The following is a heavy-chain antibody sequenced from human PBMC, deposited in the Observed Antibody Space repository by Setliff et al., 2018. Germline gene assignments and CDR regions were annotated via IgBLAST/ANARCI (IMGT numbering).Heavy chain of an antibody. D-gene: IGHD6-19*01. CDR2: IYHSGKT. CDR1: GGSISSGGYY. CDR3: ARLLAGTGGFFYYGVDV. V-gene: IGHV4-39*07. J-gene: IGHJ6*02. Sequence: SETLSLTCTVSGGSISSGGYYWGWIRQPPGKGLEWIGSIYHSGKTYYNPSLKSRVTLSVDTSKNQFSLKLSSVTAADTAVYYCARLLAGTGGFFYYGVDVWGQGTTVTVSS.